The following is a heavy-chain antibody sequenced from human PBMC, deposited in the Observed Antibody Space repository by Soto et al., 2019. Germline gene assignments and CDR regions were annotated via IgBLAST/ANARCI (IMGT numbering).Heavy chain of an antibody. CDR1: GYTFTSYG. J-gene: IGHJ4*02. D-gene: IGHD2-15*01. V-gene: IGHV1-18*01. Sequence: QVQLVQSGAEVKKPGASVKVSCKASGYTFTSYGISWVRQAPGQGLEWMGWISAYNGNTNYAQKLQGRVTMTTDTSTSTAYRELRGLRSDDTAVYYCVVAAQPYYFDYWGQGSLVTVSS. CDR2: ISAYNGNT. CDR3: VVAAQPYYFDY.